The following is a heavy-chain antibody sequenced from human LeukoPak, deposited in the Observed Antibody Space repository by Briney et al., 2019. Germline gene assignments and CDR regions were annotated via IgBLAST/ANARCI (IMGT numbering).Heavy chain of an antibody. CDR2: IYYSGST. J-gene: IGHJ4*02. V-gene: IGHV4-39*07. CDR1: GGSISSSSYY. CDR3: ARLVEMATIVDY. Sequence: SETLSLTCTVSGGSISSSSYYWGWIRQPPGKGLEWIGSIYYSGSTYYNPSLKSRVTISVDASKNQFSLKLSSVTAADTAVYYCARLVEMATIVDYWGQGTLVTVSS. D-gene: IGHD5-24*01.